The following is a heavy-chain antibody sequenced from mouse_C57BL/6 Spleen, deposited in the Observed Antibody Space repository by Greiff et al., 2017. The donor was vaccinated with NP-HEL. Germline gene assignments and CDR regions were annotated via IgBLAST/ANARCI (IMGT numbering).Heavy chain of an antibody. V-gene: IGHV1-82*01. CDR3: ARGGVVDY. CDR1: GYAFSSSW. J-gene: IGHJ2*01. D-gene: IGHD1-1*02. Sequence: VQLQQSGPELVKPGASVKISCKASGYAFSSSWMNWVKQRPGKGLEWIGRIYPGDGDTNYNGKFKGKATLTADKSSSTAYMQLSSLTSEDSAVYFCARGGVVDYWGQGTTLTVSS. CDR2: IYPGDGDT.